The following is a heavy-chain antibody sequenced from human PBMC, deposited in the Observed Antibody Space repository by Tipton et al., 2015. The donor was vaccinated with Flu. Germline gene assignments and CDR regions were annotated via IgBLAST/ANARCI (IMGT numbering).Heavy chain of an antibody. J-gene: IGHJ4*02. CDR2: IYTSGST. V-gene: IGHV4-61*02. D-gene: IGHD5-18*01. Sequence: TLSLTCTVSGGSISSGSYYWSWIRQPAGKGLEWIGRIYTSGSTNYYPSLKSRVTISVDPSKNQFSLKLSSVTAADTAVYYCARDPFQLWSYWGQGTLVTVSS. CDR1: GGSISSGSYY. CDR3: ARDPFQLWSY.